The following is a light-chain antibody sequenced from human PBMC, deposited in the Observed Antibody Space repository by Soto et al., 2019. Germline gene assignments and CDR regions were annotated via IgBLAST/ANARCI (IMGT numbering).Light chain of an antibody. CDR1: QSVSSN. CDR2: GAS. CDR3: QQYNNWPYT. Sequence: RVMTQSPATLSVSPGERATLSCRASQSVSSNLAWYQQKPGQAPRLLIYGASTRATGIPARFSGSRSGTEFTLTISSLQSEDFAVYYCQQYNNWPYTFGEGTKLEIK. V-gene: IGKV3-15*01. J-gene: IGKJ2*01.